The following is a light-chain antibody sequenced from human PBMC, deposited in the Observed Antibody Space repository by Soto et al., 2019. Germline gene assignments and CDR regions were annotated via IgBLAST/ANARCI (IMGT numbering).Light chain of an antibody. Sequence: QSVLTQPPSLSEAPGQRVTISCTGSSSNIGAGYDVHWYQQLPGTAPKLLIYGNNNRPSGVPDRFSGSKSGTSASLAIAGLQAVDEGDYYCQCYDSSLSGSLFGGGTKLTVL. J-gene: IGLJ3*02. CDR2: GNN. V-gene: IGLV1-40*01. CDR3: QCYDSSLSGSL. CDR1: SSNIGAGYD.